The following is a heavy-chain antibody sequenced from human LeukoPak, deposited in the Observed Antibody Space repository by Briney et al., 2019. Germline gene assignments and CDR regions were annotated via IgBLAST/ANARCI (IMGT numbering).Heavy chain of an antibody. J-gene: IGHJ4*02. Sequence: ASVKVSCKASGYTFTNYYIHWVRQAPGQGLEWMGIIDPSGGSTACAQKFQGRVTMTRDTSTSTVHMELRSLTSEDTAVYYCARNDQRGYNHGSPDYWGQGTLVIVSS. V-gene: IGHV1-46*01. CDR2: IDPSGGST. CDR3: ARNDQRGYNHGSPDY. CDR1: GYTFTNYY. D-gene: IGHD5-18*01.